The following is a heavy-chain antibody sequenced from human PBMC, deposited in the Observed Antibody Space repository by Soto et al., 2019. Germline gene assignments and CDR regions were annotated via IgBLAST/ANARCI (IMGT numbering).Heavy chain of an antibody. J-gene: IGHJ4*02. Sequence: GGSLRLSCAASGFTFSSYSMNWVRQAPGKGLEWVSSISSSSSFIYYADSLKGRFTISRDNAKNSLYLQMNSLRAEDTAVYYCARNPYYYDTSGYYYSGQGTLVTVSS. V-gene: IGHV3-21*01. CDR1: GFTFSSYS. CDR3: ARNPYYYDTSGYYY. CDR2: ISSSSSFI. D-gene: IGHD3-22*01.